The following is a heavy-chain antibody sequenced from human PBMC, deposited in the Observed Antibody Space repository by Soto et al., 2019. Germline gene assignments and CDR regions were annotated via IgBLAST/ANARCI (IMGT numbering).Heavy chain of an antibody. J-gene: IGHJ4*02. CDR1: GFTLSSYW. Sequence: EVQLVESGGGFVQPGMSLSLSCDASGFTLSSYWMSWIRQAPGKGLEWVANTRQDGGQSYLVDSVQGRFTISRDKAKNSVYLQMTILRSKDTAVNYCVRNSSTGRLFDIWGQGTLVSGSS. V-gene: IGHV3-7*01. CDR3: VRNSSTGRLFDI. CDR2: TRQDGGQS. D-gene: IGHD6-19*01.